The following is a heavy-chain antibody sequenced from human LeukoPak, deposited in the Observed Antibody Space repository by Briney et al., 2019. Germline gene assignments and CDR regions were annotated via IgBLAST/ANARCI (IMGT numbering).Heavy chain of an antibody. J-gene: IGHJ5*02. V-gene: IGHV1-69*05. CDR3: ARDRAGVSSWLDP. Sequence: ASAKVSCKASGGTLSSYAISRVRQAPGQRLEWMGGIIPIFGTANYAQKFQGRVTITTDESTSTAYMELSSLRSEDTAVYYCARDRAGVSSWLDPWGQGTLVTVSS. CDR1: GGTLSSYA. D-gene: IGHD3-10*01. CDR2: IIPIFGTA.